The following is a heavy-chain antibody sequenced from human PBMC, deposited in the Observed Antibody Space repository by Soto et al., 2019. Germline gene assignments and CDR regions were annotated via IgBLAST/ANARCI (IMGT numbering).Heavy chain of an antibody. J-gene: IGHJ3*02. CDR2: IYYSGST. Sequence: SETLSLTCTVSGGSISSGDYYWSWIRQAPGKGLEWIGYIYYSGSTYSNPSLKSRLTISVDTSKNQFSLKLTSVTAADTAVYYCARGMLRGVIKDDFDIWGQGTKVTVS. V-gene: IGHV4-30-4*01. CDR1: GGSISSGDYY. D-gene: IGHD3-10*01. CDR3: ARGMLRGVIKDDFDI.